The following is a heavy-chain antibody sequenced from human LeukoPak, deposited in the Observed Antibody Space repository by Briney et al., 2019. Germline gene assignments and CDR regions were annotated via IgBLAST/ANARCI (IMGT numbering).Heavy chain of an antibody. CDR2: INPSGGST. D-gene: IGHD2-15*01. CDR1: GYTFTSYY. V-gene: IGHV1-46*01. J-gene: IGHJ4*02. Sequence: GASVKVSCKASGYTFTSYYMHWVRQAPGQGLEWMGIINPSGGSTSYAQKFQGRVTMTRDTSTSTVYMELSSLRSEDTAVYYCARALRNRYCSGGSCYRTKYYFDYWGQGTLVTVSS. CDR3: ARALRNRYCSGGSCYRTKYYFDY.